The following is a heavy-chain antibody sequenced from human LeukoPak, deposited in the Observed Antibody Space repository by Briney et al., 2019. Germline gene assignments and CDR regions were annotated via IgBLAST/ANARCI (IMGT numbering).Heavy chain of an antibody. D-gene: IGHD2-15*01. V-gene: IGHV3-23*01. J-gene: IGHJ4*02. CDR2: ITGSGGNT. Sequence: GGSPRLSCAASGFTFSNYAMNWVRQAPGKGLEWVSGITGSGGNTYYADSVKGRFTISRDNSKNTLYLQMNSLRAEDTALYYCAKGGRGSVSSQLDYWGQGTQVTVSS. CDR3: AKGGRGSVSSQLDY. CDR1: GFTFSNYA.